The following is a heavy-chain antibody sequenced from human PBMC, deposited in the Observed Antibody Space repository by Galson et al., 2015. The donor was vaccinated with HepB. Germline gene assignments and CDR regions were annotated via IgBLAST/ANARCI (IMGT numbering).Heavy chain of an antibody. D-gene: IGHD3-3*01. V-gene: IGHV3-23*01. CDR1: GFTFSTYT. CDR2: ISATGGSI. Sequence: SLRLSCAASGFTFSTYTMNWVRQAPGEGLEWVSGISATGGSIYYAHSVKGRFTISRDNSKNTVYLQMDSLRAEDTAVYYCAKVVGFWRGSYSGDAFDIWGQGTMVTVSS. J-gene: IGHJ3*02. CDR3: AKVVGFWRGSYSGDAFDI.